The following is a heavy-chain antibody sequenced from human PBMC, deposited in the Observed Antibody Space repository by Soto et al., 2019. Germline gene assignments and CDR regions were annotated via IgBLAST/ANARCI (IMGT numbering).Heavy chain of an antibody. CDR1: GDSIRSSSY. Sequence: SETLSLTCTVSGDSIRSSSYWGWIRQPPGKGLEWIGSIYSTGNTYYNPSLNSQVTISVDTSKNQFSLNVISVTAADTAVYYCRRSSRYSTDVWGKGTTVTVS. D-gene: IGHD6-13*01. CDR2: IYSTGNT. CDR3: RRSSRYSTDV. V-gene: IGHV4-39*01. J-gene: IGHJ6*04.